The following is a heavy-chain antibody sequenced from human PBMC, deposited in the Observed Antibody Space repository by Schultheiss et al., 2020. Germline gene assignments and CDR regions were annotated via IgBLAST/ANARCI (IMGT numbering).Heavy chain of an antibody. Sequence: SQTLSLTCAVSGGSISSRNWWSWVRQPPGKGLEWIGEIFHSGITNYNPSLRTRVTMSVDKSKNQFSLQLNSVTAADTAVYYCAPLGYCDGDDFYSGRGWGQGTLVTVSS. CDR3: APLGYCDGDDFYSGRG. D-gene: IGHD2-21*01. CDR1: GGSISSRNW. J-gene: IGHJ4*02. V-gene: IGHV4-4*02. CDR2: IFHSGIT.